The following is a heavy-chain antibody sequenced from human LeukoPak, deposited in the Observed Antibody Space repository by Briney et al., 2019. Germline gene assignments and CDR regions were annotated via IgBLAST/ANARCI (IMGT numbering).Heavy chain of an antibody. Sequence: PSETLSLTCTVSGGSISSSSYYWGWLRQPPGKGLEWIGSIYYSGSTYYNPSLKSRVTISVDTSKNQFSLKLSSVTAADTAVYYCARHLLSSYSNYYFDYWGQGTLVTVSS. CDR1: GGSISSSSYY. J-gene: IGHJ4*02. CDR3: ARHLLSSYSNYYFDY. V-gene: IGHV4-39*01. CDR2: IYYSGST. D-gene: IGHD4-11*01.